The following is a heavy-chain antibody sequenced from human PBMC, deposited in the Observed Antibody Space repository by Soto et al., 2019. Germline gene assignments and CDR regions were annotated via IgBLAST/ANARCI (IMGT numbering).Heavy chain of an antibody. J-gene: IGHJ4*02. CDR3: AHKGPGDYDSSGYYSLPFDD. CDR1: GFSLSTSGVG. V-gene: IGHV2-5*02. D-gene: IGHD3-22*01. Sequence: QITLKESGPTLVKPTQTLTLTCTFSGFSLSTSGVGVGWIRQPPGKALEWLALIYWDDDKRYSPSLKSRLTITKDTSKNQVVLTMTNMDPVDTATYYCAHKGPGDYDSSGYYSLPFDDWGQGTLVTVSS. CDR2: IYWDDDK.